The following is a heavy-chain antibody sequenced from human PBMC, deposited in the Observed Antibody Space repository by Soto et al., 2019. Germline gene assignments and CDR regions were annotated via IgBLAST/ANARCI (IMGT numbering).Heavy chain of an antibody. CDR1: GFTFSSYA. J-gene: IGHJ2*01. D-gene: IGHD7-27*01. CDR2: ISGSGGST. CDR3: AKGDNWGVPLYFDL. V-gene: IGHV3-23*01. Sequence: GESLKISCAASGFTFSSYAMSWVRQAPGKGLEWVSAISGSGGSTYYADSVKGRFTISRDNSKNTLYLQMNSLRAEDTAVYYCAKGDNWGVPLYFDLWGRGTLVTVSS.